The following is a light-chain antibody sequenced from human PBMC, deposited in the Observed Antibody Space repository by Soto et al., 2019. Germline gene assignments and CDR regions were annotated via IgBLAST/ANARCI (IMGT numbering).Light chain of an antibody. CDR2: DAS. CDR3: QQRSNWPPPT. V-gene: IGKV3-11*01. J-gene: IGKJ1*01. CDR1: QSVSSY. Sequence: EIVLTQSPATLSLSPGERATLSCRASQSVSSYLAWYQQKPGQAPRLLIYDASNRATGIPARFSGSGSVTDFTLTISSLEPEDFAVYYCQQRSNWPPPTFGQGTKVDIK.